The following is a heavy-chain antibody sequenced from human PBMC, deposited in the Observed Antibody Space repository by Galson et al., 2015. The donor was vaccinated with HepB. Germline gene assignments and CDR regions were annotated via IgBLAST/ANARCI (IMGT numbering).Heavy chain of an antibody. Sequence: SLRLYCAASGFTFSSYAMHWVRQAPGKGLEWVAVISYDGSNKYYADSVKGRFTISRDNSKNTLYLQMNSLRAEDTAVYYCATYSYGGKSAFDIWGQGTMVTVSP. CDR3: ATYSYGGKSAFDI. CDR1: GFTFSSYA. V-gene: IGHV3-30*04. CDR2: ISYDGSNK. J-gene: IGHJ3*02. D-gene: IGHD4-23*01.